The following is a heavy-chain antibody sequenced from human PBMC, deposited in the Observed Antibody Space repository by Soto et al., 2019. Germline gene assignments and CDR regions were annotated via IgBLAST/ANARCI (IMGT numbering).Heavy chain of an antibody. V-gene: IGHV3-9*01. CDR2: ISWNSGSI. Sequence: PGGSLRLSCAASGVPFVDYAMHWVRQAPGKGLEWVSGISWNSGSIGYADSVKGRFTISRDNAKNSLYLQMNSLRAEDTALYYCAKGRQYYYDSSGYLGAFDIWGQGTMVTVSS. CDR1: GVPFVDYA. CDR3: AKGRQYYYDSSGYLGAFDI. J-gene: IGHJ3*02. D-gene: IGHD3-22*01.